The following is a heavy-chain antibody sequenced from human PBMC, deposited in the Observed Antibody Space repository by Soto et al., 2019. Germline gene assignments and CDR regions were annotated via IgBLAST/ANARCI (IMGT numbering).Heavy chain of an antibody. Sequence: EVQLLESGGDLVQPGESLRLSCAASGFTFSTYAMTWVRQAPGKGLEWVSSISSSGDSTFYADSVKGRFTISRDSSKNTLSLQMNSLSAEETAVYYCGKDDGGSYRGGAFDLWGQGTMVTVSS. D-gene: IGHD2-15*01. CDR3: GKDDGGSYRGGAFDL. V-gene: IGHV3-23*01. CDR1: GFTFSTYA. J-gene: IGHJ3*01. CDR2: ISSSGDST.